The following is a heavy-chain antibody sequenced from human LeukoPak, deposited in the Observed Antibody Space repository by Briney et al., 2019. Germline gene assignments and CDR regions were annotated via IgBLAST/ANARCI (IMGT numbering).Heavy chain of an antibody. J-gene: IGHJ4*02. CDR1: GFTFSGSA. CDR2: IRSKANSYAT. Sequence: GGSLRLSCAASGFTFSGSAMHWVRQASGKGLEWVGRIRSKANSYATAYAASVKGRFTISRDDSKNTAYLQMNSLKTEDTAVYCCTRHYCSGGSCQIDYWGQGTLVTVSS. D-gene: IGHD2-15*01. V-gene: IGHV3-73*01. CDR3: TRHYCSGGSCQIDY.